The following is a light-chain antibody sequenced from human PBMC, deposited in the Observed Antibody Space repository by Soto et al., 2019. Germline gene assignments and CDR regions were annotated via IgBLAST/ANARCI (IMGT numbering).Light chain of an antibody. CDR1: SSDVGSYNY. J-gene: IGLJ1*01. CDR3: TSYITAGTYV. Sequence: QSVLTQPASVSGSPGQSITISCTGTSSDVGSYNYVSWYQQHPGKAPKLMIYDVSNRPSGVSGRFSGSKSGNTASLTISGLQAADEADYYCTSYITAGTYVFGTGTKVTVL. V-gene: IGLV2-14*03. CDR2: DVS.